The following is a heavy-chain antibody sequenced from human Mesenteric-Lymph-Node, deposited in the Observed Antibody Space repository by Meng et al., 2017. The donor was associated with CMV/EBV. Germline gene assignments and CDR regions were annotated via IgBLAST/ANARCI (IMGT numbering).Heavy chain of an antibody. D-gene: IGHD4-17*01. V-gene: IGHV1-2*06. CDR3: ARDTPGDDKWD. Sequence: ASVKVSCKASGYTFTDYYMHWVRQAPGRGPEWMGRINPYNGGTNYAQKFQGRVTMTRDTSISTAYMELTSLTSEDTAVHYCARDTPGDDKWDWGQGTLVTVSS. CDR2: INPYNGGT. J-gene: IGHJ1*01. CDR1: GYTFTDYY.